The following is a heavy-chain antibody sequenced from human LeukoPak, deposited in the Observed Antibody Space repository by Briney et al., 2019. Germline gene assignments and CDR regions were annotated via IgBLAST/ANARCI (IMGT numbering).Heavy chain of an antibody. D-gene: IGHD5-24*01. CDR2: IFDGGTT. CDR3: ARDQARGRWLQRARGYCFDY. J-gene: IGHJ4*02. V-gene: IGHV3-66*01. CDR1: GVTFSTIY. Sequence: GGSLRLSCATSGVTFSTIYMSWVRQAPGKGLEWVSVIFDGGTTYYADSVKGRFTISRDTSTKTLNLQMNSLRAEDTAAYYCARDQARGRWLQRARGYCFDYWGQGTLVTVSS.